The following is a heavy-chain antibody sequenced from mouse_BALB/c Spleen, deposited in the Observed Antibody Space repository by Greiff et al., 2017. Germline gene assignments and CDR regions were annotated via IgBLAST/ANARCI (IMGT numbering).Heavy chain of an antibody. CDR1: GYTFTSYY. CDR2: IYPGNVNT. V-gene: IGHV1S56*01. CDR3: ARFITTVVARYFDV. Sequence: VQLQQSGPELVKPGASVRISCKASGYTFTSYYIHWVKQRPGQGLEWIGWIYPGNVNTKYNEKFKGKATLTADKSSSTAYMQLSSLTSEDSAVYFCARFITTVVARYFDVWGAGTTVTVSS. J-gene: IGHJ1*01. D-gene: IGHD1-1*01.